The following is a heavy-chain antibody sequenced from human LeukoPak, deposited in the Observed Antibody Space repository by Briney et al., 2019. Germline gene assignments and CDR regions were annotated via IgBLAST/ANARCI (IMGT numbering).Heavy chain of an antibody. J-gene: IGHJ4*02. V-gene: IGHV3-21*01. D-gene: IGHD3-22*01. CDR2: ISSSSSYI. Sequence: PGGSLRLSCAASGFTFSSYSMNWVRQAPGKGLEWVSSISSSSSYIYYADSVKGRFTISRDNAKNSLYLQMNSLRAEDTAVYYCARDRYYDGSGYYFDYWGQGTLVTVSS. CDR1: GFTFSSYS. CDR3: ARDRYYDGSGYYFDY.